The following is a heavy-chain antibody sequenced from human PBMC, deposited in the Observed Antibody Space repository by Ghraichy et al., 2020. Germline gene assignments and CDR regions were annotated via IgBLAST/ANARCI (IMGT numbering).Heavy chain of an antibody. CDR3: VRVQRWANENDY. V-gene: IGHV3-74*01. J-gene: IGHJ4*02. CDR1: GFTFSSYW. Sequence: GESLSLSCAASGFTFSSYWMYWVRQAPGKGLVWVSRINSDGISTNYADSVKGRFTISRDNAKSTLYLQMNSLSAEDTAVYYCVRVQRWANENDYWGQGALVTVSS. CDR2: INSDGIST. D-gene: IGHD5-24*01.